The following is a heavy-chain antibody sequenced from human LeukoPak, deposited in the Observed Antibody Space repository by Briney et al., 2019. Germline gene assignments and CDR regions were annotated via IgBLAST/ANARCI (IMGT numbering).Heavy chain of an antibody. J-gene: IGHJ4*02. CDR1: GFTVSSFA. V-gene: IGHV3-23*03. CDR2: FTTGANYT. CDR3: AKAQGAWYYFDS. Sequence: GGSLRLSCAASGFTVSSFAMSWVRQAPGKGLELVSVFTTGANYTYYADSVKGRFTMTRDNSKNTIFLQLNNVRADDTAVYFCAKAQGAWYYFDSWGQGTLVTVSS. D-gene: IGHD6-13*01.